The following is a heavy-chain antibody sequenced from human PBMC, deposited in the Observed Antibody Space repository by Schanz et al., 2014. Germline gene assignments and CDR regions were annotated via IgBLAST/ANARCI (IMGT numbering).Heavy chain of an antibody. V-gene: IGHV1-18*01. D-gene: IGHD3-10*01. CDR2: SSGYNGDT. J-gene: IGHJ4*02. CDR3: ARDRVSFVRGPLGVD. Sequence: QVQLVQSGVEVKRPGASVRVSCKASGYSFTDYAIHWVRQAPGQGLEWMGWSSGYNGDTNYAPKFQDRVTVTTDTATGITSLELRNLKSDDTAVYYCARDRVSFVRGPLGVDWGQGTQVIVSS. CDR1: GYSFTDYA.